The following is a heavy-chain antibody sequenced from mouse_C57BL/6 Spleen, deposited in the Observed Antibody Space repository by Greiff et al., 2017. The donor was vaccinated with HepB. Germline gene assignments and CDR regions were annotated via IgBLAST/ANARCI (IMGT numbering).Heavy chain of an antibody. V-gene: IGHV5-9-1*02. J-gene: IGHJ3*01. CDR2: ISSGGDYI. Sequence: EVQLVESGEGLVKPGGSLKLSCAASGFTFSSYAMSWVRQTPEKRLEWVAYISSGGDYIYYADTVKGRFTISRDNARNTLYLQMSSLKSEDTAMYYCTREDGSPAWFAYWGQGTLVTVSA. CDR1: GFTFSSYA. CDR3: TREDGSPAWFAY. D-gene: IGHD1-1*01.